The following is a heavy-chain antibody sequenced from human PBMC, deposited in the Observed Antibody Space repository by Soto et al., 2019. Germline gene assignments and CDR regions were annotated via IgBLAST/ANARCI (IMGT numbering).Heavy chain of an antibody. CDR2: IDPSDSYT. D-gene: IGHD5-12*01. J-gene: IGHJ6*02. Sequence: GESLKISCKGSGYSFTSYWISWVRQMPGKGLEWMGRIDPSDSYTNYSPSFQGHVTISADKSISTAYLQWSSLKASDTAMYYCARHISATITYYYGMDVWGQGITVTVSS. CDR3: ARHISATITYYYGMDV. CDR1: GYSFTSYW. V-gene: IGHV5-10-1*01.